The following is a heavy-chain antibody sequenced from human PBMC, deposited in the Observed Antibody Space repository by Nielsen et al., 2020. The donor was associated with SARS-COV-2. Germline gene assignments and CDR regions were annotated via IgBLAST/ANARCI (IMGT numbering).Heavy chain of an antibody. CDR3: ASVVDY. Sequence: GESLKISCAASGFTFSSYAMHWVRQASGKGLEWVAVISYDGSNKYYADSVKGRFTISRDNSKNTLYLQMNSLRAEDTAVYYCASVVDYWGQGTLVTVSS. J-gene: IGHJ4*02. V-gene: IGHV3-30-3*01. D-gene: IGHD2-21*01. CDR2: ISYDGSNK. CDR1: GFTFSSYA.